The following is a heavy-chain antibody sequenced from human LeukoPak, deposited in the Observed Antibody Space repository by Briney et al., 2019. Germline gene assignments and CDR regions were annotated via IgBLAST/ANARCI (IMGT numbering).Heavy chain of an antibody. CDR3: ARLRRNSDRSGFYYYYDY. D-gene: IGHD3-22*01. Sequence: PGGSLRLSCAASGFTVTNNYMSWVRQAPGKGLEWVSSINTVGTYIYYADSVRGRFTISRDNAENSLWLQMNSLRAEDSAVYYCARLRRNSDRSGFYYYYDYWGQGTLVTVSS. V-gene: IGHV3-21*01. J-gene: IGHJ4*02. CDR2: INTVGTYI. CDR1: GFTVTNNY.